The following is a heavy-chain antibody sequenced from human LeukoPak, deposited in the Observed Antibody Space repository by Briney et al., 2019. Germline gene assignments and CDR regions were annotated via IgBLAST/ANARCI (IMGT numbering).Heavy chain of an antibody. CDR1: GFTFDEYG. CDR3: VKDMEPGGSGH. V-gene: IGHV3-9*01. J-gene: IGHJ4*02. D-gene: IGHD1-26*01. Sequence: GGSLRLSCEVSGFTFDEYGMHWVRQVPGKGLEWVSGMTLDGGRIGYADSVKGRFTISRDKAKNSVFLQMNNVRTEDTALYYCVKDMEPGGSGHWGPGTLVTVSS. CDR2: MTLDGGRI.